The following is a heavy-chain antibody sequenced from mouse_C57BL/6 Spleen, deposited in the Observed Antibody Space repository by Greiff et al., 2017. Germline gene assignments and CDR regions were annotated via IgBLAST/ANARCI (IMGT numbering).Heavy chain of an antibody. J-gene: IGHJ1*03. V-gene: IGHV1-59*01. CDR1: GYTFTSYW. CDR2: IDPSDSYT. D-gene: IGHD1-1*01. Sequence: QVQLQQPGAELVRPGTSVKLSCKASGYTFTSYWMHWVKQRPGQGLEWIGVIDPSDSYTNYNQKFKGKATLTVDTSSSTAYMQLSSLTSEDSAVYYCARGDGSSSFYWYFEVWGTGTTVTVSS. CDR3: ARGDGSSSFYWYFEV.